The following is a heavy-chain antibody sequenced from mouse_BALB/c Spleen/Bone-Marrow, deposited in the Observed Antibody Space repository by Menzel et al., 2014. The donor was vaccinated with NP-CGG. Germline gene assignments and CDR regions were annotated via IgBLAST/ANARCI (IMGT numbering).Heavy chain of an antibody. CDR3: ARHGDNYVFDY. Sequence: EVQVVESGGGLVSPGGSLKLSCAASGFTFSNYAMSWVRQTPEKRLEWVATVSSGGSFTYYPDSVKGRFTISRDSAKNTLYPQMSSLRSEDTAMYYCARHGDNYVFDYWGQGTTLTVSS. CDR2: VSSGGSFT. D-gene: IGHD1-3*01. J-gene: IGHJ2*01. V-gene: IGHV5-9-3*01. CDR1: GFTFSNYA.